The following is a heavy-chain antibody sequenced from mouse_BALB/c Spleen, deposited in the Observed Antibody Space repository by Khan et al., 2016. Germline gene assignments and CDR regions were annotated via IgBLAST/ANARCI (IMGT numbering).Heavy chain of an antibody. CDR2: IDPENGDT. Sequence: VQLKQSGAELVRSGASVKLSCTASVFNIKDYYMHWVKQRPEQGLEWIGWIDPENGDTEYAPKFQGKATMTADTSSNAAYLQFSSLTSEDSAVYYYNAISYGSDVYFDYWGQGTTLTVSS. CDR1: VFNIKDYY. V-gene: IGHV14-4*02. D-gene: IGHD1-1*01. J-gene: IGHJ2*01. CDR3: NAISYGSDVYFDY.